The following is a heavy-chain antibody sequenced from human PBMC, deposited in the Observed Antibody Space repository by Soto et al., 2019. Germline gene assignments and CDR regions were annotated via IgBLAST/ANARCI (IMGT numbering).Heavy chain of an antibody. Sequence: LRLSCAASGFTFSSYAMSWVRQAPGKGLEWVSAISGSGGSTYYADSVKGRFTISRDNSKNTLYLQMNSLRAEDTAVYYCAKDRGEGYCSSTSCSYAPNWFDPWGQGTLVTVSS. CDR3: AKDRGEGYCSSTSCSYAPNWFDP. CDR2: ISGSGGST. J-gene: IGHJ5*02. V-gene: IGHV3-23*01. D-gene: IGHD2-2*01. CDR1: GFTFSSYA.